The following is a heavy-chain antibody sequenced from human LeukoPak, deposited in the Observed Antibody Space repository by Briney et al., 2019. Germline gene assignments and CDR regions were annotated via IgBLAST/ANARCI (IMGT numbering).Heavy chain of an antibody. Sequence: PGGSLRLSCAVSGFTVSSNYMSWVRQAPGKGLEWVSIIYSGGSTYYADSVKGRFTISRDNSKSTLYLQMNSLRAEDTAVYYCARVGDGNNYASYWGQGTLVTVSS. V-gene: IGHV3-66*01. CDR2: IYSGGST. CDR1: GFTVSSNY. CDR3: ARVGDGNNYASY. D-gene: IGHD5-18*01. J-gene: IGHJ4*02.